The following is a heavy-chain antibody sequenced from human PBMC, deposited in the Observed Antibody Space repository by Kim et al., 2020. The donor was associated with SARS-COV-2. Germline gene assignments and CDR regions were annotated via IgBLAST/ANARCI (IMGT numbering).Heavy chain of an antibody. V-gene: IGHV3-74*01. CDR3: ARGRYETSGYYYQ. D-gene: IGHD3-22*01. J-gene: IGHJ4*02. Sequence: GGSLRLSCAASGFTFSDYWMHWVRQAPGKGLIWVSRINGDGSSTSGADSVKGRFTISRDNAKNTLYLQMSSLRAEDTAVYYCARGRYETSGYYYQWGQGTLVTVSS. CDR2: INGDGSST. CDR1: GFTFSDYW.